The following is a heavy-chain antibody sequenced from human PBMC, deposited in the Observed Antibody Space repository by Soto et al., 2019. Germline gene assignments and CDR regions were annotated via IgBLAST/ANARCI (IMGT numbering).Heavy chain of an antibody. J-gene: IGHJ4*02. D-gene: IGHD2-2*02. CDR2: IIPILGIA. CDR1: GGTFSSYT. Sequence: QVQLVQSGAEVKKPGSSVKVSCKASGGTFSSYTISWVRQAPGQGLEWMGRIIPILGIANYAQKFQGRVTITADKSTSTAYMELSSLRSEDTAVYYCALGVYCSSTSCYMDYWGQGTLVTVSS. V-gene: IGHV1-69*02. CDR3: ALGVYCSSTSCYMDY.